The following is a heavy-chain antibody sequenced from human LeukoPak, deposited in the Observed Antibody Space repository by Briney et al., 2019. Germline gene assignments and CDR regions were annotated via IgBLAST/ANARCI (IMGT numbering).Heavy chain of an antibody. Sequence: ASVKVSCKTSGYIFTIFGITWVRQAPGQGLEWMGWISAYNGHTSYAQKFQGRGTMTTDTSTNSGYMELRSLQCDDTRVYSCAKGTVRGWFDTWGQGTLVTVSS. D-gene: IGHD3-10*02. J-gene: IGHJ5*02. CDR1: GYIFTIFG. V-gene: IGHV1-18*01. CDR3: AKGTVRGWFDT. CDR2: ISAYNGHT.